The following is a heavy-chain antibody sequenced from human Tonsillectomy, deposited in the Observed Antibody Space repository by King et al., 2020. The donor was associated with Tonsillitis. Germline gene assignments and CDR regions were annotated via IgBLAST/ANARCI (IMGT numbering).Heavy chain of an antibody. CDR2: IKSQTDGGTI. V-gene: IGHV3-15*01. CDR3: TTDEWFGEFAPAYHYDYYGMDV. D-gene: IGHD3-10*01. CDR1: GFAFRKAW. Sequence: VQLVESGGGLVKPGGSLRLSCTASGFAFRKAWMSWVRQAPGKGLEWVGLIKSQTDGGTIDYAAPVTGRFTISRDDSKNTLSLQMNSLKTEDTAVYYSTTDEWFGEFAPAYHYDYYGMDVWGQGTTVTVSS. J-gene: IGHJ6*02.